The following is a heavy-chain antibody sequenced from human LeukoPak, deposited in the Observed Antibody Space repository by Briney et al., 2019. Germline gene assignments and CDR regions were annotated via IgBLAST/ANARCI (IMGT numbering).Heavy chain of an antibody. V-gene: IGHV3-23*01. D-gene: IGHD6-13*01. J-gene: IGHJ4*02. Sequence: PGGSLRLSCAASGFTFSSYAMSWVRQAPGKGLEWVSAISGSGGSTYYADSVKGRFTISRDNSKNTLYLQMNSLRAEDTAVYYCAKDLSRIAAAGTLFDYWGQGTLVTVSS. CDR3: AKDLSRIAAAGTLFDY. CDR2: ISGSGGST. CDR1: GFTFSSYA.